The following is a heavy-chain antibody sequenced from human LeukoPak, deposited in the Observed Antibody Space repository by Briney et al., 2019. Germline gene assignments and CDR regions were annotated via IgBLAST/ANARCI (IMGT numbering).Heavy chain of an antibody. CDR2: IYTSGST. V-gene: IGHV4-4*07. D-gene: IGHD3-3*01. J-gene: IGHJ5*02. CDR1: GGSFSGYY. Sequence: SETLSLTCAVYGGSFSGYYWSWIRQPAGKGLEWIGRIYTSGSTNYNPSLKSRVTMSVDTSKNQFSLKLSSVTAADTAVYYCAREGFWSGYYGWFDPWGQGTLVTVSS. CDR3: AREGFWSGYYGWFDP.